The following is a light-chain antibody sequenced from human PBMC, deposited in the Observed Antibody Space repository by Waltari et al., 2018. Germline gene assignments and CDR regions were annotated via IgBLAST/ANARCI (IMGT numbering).Light chain of an antibody. J-gene: IGLJ2*01. V-gene: IGLV1-51*01. CDR3: ATWDNSLREVV. CDR2: DNN. Sequence: QSVLTQPPSVSAAPGQKVTISSSGSISNIGTYYVSWYHQLPGAAPNLLIYDNNERASGIPDRFSASKSGTSATLGITGLQIEDEADYYCATWDNSLREVVFGGGTKLTVL. CDR1: ISNIGTYY.